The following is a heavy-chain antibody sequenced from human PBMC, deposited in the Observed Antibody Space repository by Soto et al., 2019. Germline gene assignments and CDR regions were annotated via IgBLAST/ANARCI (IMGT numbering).Heavy chain of an antibody. D-gene: IGHD2-2*01. CDR2: ISYDGSSE. Sequence: GGSLRLSCAASGFTFSNYAMHWVRQAPGKGLEWVAVISYDGSSEYYADSVKGRFTISRDNSKNTLYLQMNSLRAEDTAVYHCDRASVVPAANYCYFYGMDVWGQGTTVTVSS. J-gene: IGHJ6*02. CDR3: DRASVVPAANYCYFYGMDV. V-gene: IGHV3-30-3*01. CDR1: GFTFSNYA.